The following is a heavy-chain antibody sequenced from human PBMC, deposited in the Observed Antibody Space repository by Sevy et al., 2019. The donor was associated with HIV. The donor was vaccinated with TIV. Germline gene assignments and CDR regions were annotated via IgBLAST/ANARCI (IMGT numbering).Heavy chain of an antibody. D-gene: IGHD3-10*01. J-gene: IGHJ4*02. CDR2: IWHDGSYK. CDR1: GFAFSRYG. V-gene: IGHV3-33*01. CDR3: ARDPLYYSHRDSYHLKYYFDY. Sequence: GGSLRLSCGASGFAFSRYGMHWVRQAPGKGLEWVAVIWHDGSYKYYADSVKGRFTISRDNSKNTLYLQMNSLRGDDSAVYFCARDPLYYSHRDSYHLKYYFDYWGQGTQVTVSS.